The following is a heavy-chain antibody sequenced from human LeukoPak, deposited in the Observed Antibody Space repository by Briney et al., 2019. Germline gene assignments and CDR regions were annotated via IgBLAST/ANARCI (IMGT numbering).Heavy chain of an antibody. Sequence: SETLSLTCPVSGGSISSGGYYWSWIRQPPGKGLEWIGYIYHSGSTYYNPSLKSRVTISVDRSKNQFSLKLSSVTAADTAVYYCARFWDKYWYFDLWGRGTLVTVSS. CDR3: ARFWDKYWYFDL. D-gene: IGHD1-26*01. J-gene: IGHJ2*01. CDR1: GGSISSGGYY. V-gene: IGHV4-30-2*01. CDR2: IYHSGST.